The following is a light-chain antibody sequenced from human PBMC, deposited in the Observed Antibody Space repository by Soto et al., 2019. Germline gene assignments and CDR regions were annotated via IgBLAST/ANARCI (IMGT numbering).Light chain of an antibody. J-gene: IGKJ1*01. CDR2: GAS. CDR3: XXYGSSPWT. Sequence: DIVLTQSPGTLSLSPGERATLSCRASQSVSSSSGAWYQQKPGQAPRLLIYGASSRATGIPDRFSGSGSGTDFTLTISRLEPEDFAVYYXXXYGSSPWTFGQGTKVDIK. V-gene: IGKV3-20*01. CDR1: QSVSSSS.